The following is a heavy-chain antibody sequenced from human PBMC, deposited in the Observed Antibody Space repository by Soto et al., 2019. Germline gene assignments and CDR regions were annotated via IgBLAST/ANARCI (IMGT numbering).Heavy chain of an antibody. CDR2: IVVGSGNT. CDR3: AAEGLLVVPAAKRNWYFDL. D-gene: IGHD2-2*01. Sequence: GASVKVSCKASGFTFTSSAVQWVRQARGQRLEWIGWIVVGSGNTNYAQKFQERVTITRDMSTSTAYMELSSLRSEDTAVYYCAAEGLLVVPAAKRNWYFDLWGRGTLVTVSS. V-gene: IGHV1-58*01. J-gene: IGHJ2*01. CDR1: GFTFTSSA.